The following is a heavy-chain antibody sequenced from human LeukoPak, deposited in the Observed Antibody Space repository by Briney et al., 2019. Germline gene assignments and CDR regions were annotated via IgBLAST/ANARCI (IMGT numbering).Heavy chain of an antibody. Sequence: GGSLRLSCAASGFTFSSYSMNWVRQAPGKGLEWVSSISSSSSYIYYADSVKGRFTISRDNAKNSLYLQMNSLRAEDTAVYYCARDWLKMRSPYYYDSSGPDYWGQGTLVTVSS. CDR1: GFTFSSYS. CDR2: ISSSSSYI. J-gene: IGHJ4*02. V-gene: IGHV3-21*01. CDR3: ARDWLKMRSPYYYDSSGPDY. D-gene: IGHD3-22*01.